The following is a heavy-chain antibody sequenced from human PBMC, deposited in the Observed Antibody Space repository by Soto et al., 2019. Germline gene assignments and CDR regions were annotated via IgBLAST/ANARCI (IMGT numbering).Heavy chain of an antibody. V-gene: IGHV3-21*01. CDR2: ISSSSSYI. Sequence: GGSLRLSCAASGFTFSSYSMNWVRQAPGKGLEWVSSISSSSSYIYYADSVKGRVTISRDNAKNSLYLQMNSLRAEDTAVYYCARSFVRGVMMLEGDYWGQGTLVTVSS. CDR1: GFTFSSYS. J-gene: IGHJ4*02. D-gene: IGHD3-10*02. CDR3: ARSFVRGVMMLEGDY.